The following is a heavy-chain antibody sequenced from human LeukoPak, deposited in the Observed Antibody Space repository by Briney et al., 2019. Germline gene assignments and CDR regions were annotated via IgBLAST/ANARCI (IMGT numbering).Heavy chain of an antibody. CDR2: IGSTI. D-gene: IGHD1-26*01. J-gene: IGHJ6*03. CDR1: GFTFSDYY. CDR3: ARDRGIVGSTGYYYMDV. Sequence: GGSLRLTCVASGFTFSDYYMSWIGQAPGKGLKRVAYIGSTIYYADSVKGRFTISRDNAKNSLYLQMNSLRAEDTAVYYCARDRGIVGSTGYYYMDVWGKGTTVTVSS. V-gene: IGHV3-11*04.